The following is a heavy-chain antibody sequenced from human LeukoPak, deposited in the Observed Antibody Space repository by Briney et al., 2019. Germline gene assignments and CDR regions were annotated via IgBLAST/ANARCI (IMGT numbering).Heavy chain of an antibody. Sequence: SETLSLTCTVSGGSISSGSYYWSWIRQPAGKGLEWIGRIYTSGSTNYNPSLKSRVTISVDTSKNQFSLKLSSVTAADTAVYYCARGFVNYDILTGYLTYWFDPWGQGTLVTVSS. D-gene: IGHD3-9*01. CDR2: IYTSGST. V-gene: IGHV4-61*02. CDR1: GGSISSGSYY. J-gene: IGHJ5*02. CDR3: ARGFVNYDILTGYLTYWFDP.